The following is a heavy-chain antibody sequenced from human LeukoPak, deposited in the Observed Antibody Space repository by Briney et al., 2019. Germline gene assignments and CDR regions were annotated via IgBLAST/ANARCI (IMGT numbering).Heavy chain of an antibody. CDR3: ARGALEWLLSYYYYYYMDV. CDR1: GYTFTSYD. D-gene: IGHD3-3*01. CDR2: MNPYSGNT. J-gene: IGHJ6*03. V-gene: IGHV1-8*03. Sequence: VASVKVSCKASGYTFTSYDINWVRQTTGQGLEWMGWMNPYSGNTGYAQKFQGRVTITRNTSISTAYMELSSLRSEDTAVYYCARGALEWLLSYYYYYYMDVWGKGTTVTVSS.